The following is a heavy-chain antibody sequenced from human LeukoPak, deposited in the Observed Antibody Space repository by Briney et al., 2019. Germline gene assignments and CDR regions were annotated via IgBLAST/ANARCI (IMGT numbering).Heavy chain of an antibody. V-gene: IGHV3-7*04. D-gene: IGHD2/OR15-2a*01. Sequence: PGGSLRLSCAASGITFSRYWMSWVRQAPGGGLEWVANIKQDGSEKYYVDSVKGRFTISRDNAKNSLYLQMNSLRAEDTAVYYCARGFLYFDYWGQGTLVTVSS. J-gene: IGHJ4*02. CDR1: GITFSRYW. CDR2: IKQDGSEK. CDR3: ARGFLYFDY.